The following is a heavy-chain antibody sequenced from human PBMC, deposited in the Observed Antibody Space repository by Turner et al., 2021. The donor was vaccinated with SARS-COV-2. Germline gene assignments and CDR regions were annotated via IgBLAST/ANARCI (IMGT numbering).Heavy chain of an antibody. CDR3: ARDDPLGGMDV. V-gene: IGHV3-53*02. J-gene: IGHJ6*02. CDR2: IYGGGST. Sequence: EVQLVETGGGLIQPGGSLRLSCAASGFTVSSNYMSWVRQAPGKGREWVSLIYGGGSTYYADSGKGRFTISRDNSKNTLYLQMNSLRAEDTAGYYCARDDPLGGMDVWGQGTTVTVSS. CDR1: GFTVSSNY.